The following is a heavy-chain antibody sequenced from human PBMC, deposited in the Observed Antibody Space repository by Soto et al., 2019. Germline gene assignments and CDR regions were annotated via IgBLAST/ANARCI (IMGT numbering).Heavy chain of an antibody. Sequence: SETLSLTCAVYGGSFSGYYWSWIRQPPGKGLEWIGEINHSGSTNYNPSLKSRVTISVDTSKNQFSLKLSSVTAADTAVYYCARGDDTVTTVRGWFDPWGQGTLVTVSS. J-gene: IGHJ5*02. V-gene: IGHV4-34*01. CDR2: INHSGST. D-gene: IGHD4-17*01. CDR3: ARGDDTVTTVRGWFDP. CDR1: GGSFSGYY.